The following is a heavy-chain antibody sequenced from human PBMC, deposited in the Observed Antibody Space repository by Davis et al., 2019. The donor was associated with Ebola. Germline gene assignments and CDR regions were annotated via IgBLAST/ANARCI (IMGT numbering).Heavy chain of an antibody. CDR2: ISAYNGNT. D-gene: IGHD2-15*01. CDR1: GYTFTSYG. J-gene: IGHJ4*02. Sequence: AASVKVSCKASGYTFTSYGISWVRQAPGQGLEWMGWISAYNGNTNYAQKFQGRVTMTRDTSTSTVYMELSSLRSEDTAVYYCARGYCSGGSCYSGDYWGQGTLVTVSS. CDR3: ARGYCSGGSCYSGDY. V-gene: IGHV1-18*01.